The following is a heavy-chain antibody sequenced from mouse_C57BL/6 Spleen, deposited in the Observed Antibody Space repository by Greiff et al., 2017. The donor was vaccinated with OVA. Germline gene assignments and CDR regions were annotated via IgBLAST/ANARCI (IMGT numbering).Heavy chain of an antibody. J-gene: IGHJ4*01. Sequence: QVQLQQSGAELVRPGTSVKVSCKASGYAFTNYLIEWVKQRPGQGLEWIGVINPGSGGTNYNEKFKGKATLTADKSSSTAYMQLSSLTSEDSAVYFCARSIYYYGSLDYWGQGTSVTVSS. V-gene: IGHV1-54*01. CDR1: GYAFTNYL. D-gene: IGHD1-1*01. CDR2: INPGSGGT. CDR3: ARSIYYYGSLDY.